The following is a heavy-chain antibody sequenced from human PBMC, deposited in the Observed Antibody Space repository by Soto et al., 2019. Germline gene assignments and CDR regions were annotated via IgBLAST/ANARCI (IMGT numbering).Heavy chain of an antibody. CDR3: AIFQLLGVRQGLLSY. V-gene: IGHV4-39*01. D-gene: IGHD2-21*01. CDR2: IYYSGNT. Sequence: RPPGKGLEWIGSIYYSGNTYFSPSPKSRVNISADTSKNQFSLKLSSVTAADTALYYCAIFQLLGVRQGLLSYCGQGSLVIGSA. J-gene: IGHJ1*01.